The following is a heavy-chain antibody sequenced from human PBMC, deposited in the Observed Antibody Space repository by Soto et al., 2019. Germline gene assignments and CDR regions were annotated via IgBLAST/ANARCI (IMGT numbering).Heavy chain of an antibody. V-gene: IGHV3-13*05. CDR2: ISAAGDP. CDR1: GFTFRNYD. J-gene: IGHJ6*02. Sequence: EVQLVESGGGLVQPGGSLRLSCEASGFTFRNYDMHWVRQGTGKGLEWVSGISAAGDPDYADSVGGRFTISRETAQNSFFLQMNSLRVGDTAVYYCARTDRDFYGLDVWXQGTTVIVSS. CDR3: ARTDRDFYGLDV.